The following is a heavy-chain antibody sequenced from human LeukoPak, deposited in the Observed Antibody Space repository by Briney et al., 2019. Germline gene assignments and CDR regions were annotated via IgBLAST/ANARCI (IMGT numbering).Heavy chain of an antibody. V-gene: IGHV3-20*04. D-gene: IGHD6-13*01. J-gene: IGHJ4*02. CDR3: ARVVGAAAGILYYFDY. CDR1: GFTFDDYG. CDR2: INWNGGST. Sequence: PGGSLRLSCAASGFTFDDYGMSWVRQAPGKGLEWVSGINWNGGSTGYADSVKGRFTISRDNAKNSLYLQMNSLRAEDTALYYCARVVGAAAGILYYFDYWGQGTLVTVSS.